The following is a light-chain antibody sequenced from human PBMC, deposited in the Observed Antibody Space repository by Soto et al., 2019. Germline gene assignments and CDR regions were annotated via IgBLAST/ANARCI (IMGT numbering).Light chain of an antibody. CDR1: FSNIGARFD. Sequence: QPVLTQPPSVSGAPGQRVTISCTGSFSNIGARFDVHWYQQLPGTAPKLIISGNTNRPSGVPDRFSGSKSGTSASLAITGLQAEDEADYYCQSYDNTLSGWVFGGGTKVTVL. CDR3: QSYDNTLSGWV. J-gene: IGLJ3*02. V-gene: IGLV1-40*01. CDR2: GNT.